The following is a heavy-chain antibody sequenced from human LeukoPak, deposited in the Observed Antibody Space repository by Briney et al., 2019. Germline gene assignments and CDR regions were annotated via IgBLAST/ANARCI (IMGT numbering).Heavy chain of an antibody. J-gene: IGHJ3*02. CDR2: RWYDGSNK. Sequence: GRSLRLSCAASGFTFSSYGMHWVRQAPGKGLEWVAVRWYDGSNKYYADSVKGRFTISRDNSKNTLYLQMNSLRAEDTAVYYCARDRVGAYCGGDCYPDAFDIWGQGTMVTVSS. CDR1: GFTFSSYG. D-gene: IGHD2-21*02. CDR3: ARDRVGAYCGGDCYPDAFDI. V-gene: IGHV3-33*01.